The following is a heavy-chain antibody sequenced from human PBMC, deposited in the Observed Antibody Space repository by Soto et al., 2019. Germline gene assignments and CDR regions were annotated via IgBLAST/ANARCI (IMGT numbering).Heavy chain of an antibody. CDR3: VQTTGWPGFDF. J-gene: IGHJ4*02. CDR1: GFAVSSKY. Sequence: EVQLVESGGGLIQPGGSLRLSCAASGFAVSSKYMTWVRQAPGKGLEWVSVIYGGGTTYYADSVKGRFTISRDTSKHTLSLQMNSLRSEDTAVDYCVQTTGWPGFDFWCKGTLVTVSS. CDR2: IYGGGTT. V-gene: IGHV3-53*01. D-gene: IGHD6-19*01.